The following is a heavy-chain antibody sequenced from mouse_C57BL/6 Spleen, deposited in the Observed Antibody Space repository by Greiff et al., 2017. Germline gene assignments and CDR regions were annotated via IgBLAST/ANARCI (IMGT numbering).Heavy chain of an antibody. Sequence: QVQLQQPGAELVKPGASVKMSCKASGYTFTSYWITWVKPRPGQGLEWVGDIYPGSGSTNYNEKFKSKATLTVDTSSSTAYMQLSSLTSEDSAVXYCARERDYYYGSSYDWFAYWGQGTLVTVSA. D-gene: IGHD1-1*01. CDR3: ARERDYYYGSSYDWFAY. CDR1: GYTFTSYW. V-gene: IGHV1-55*01. J-gene: IGHJ3*01. CDR2: IYPGSGST.